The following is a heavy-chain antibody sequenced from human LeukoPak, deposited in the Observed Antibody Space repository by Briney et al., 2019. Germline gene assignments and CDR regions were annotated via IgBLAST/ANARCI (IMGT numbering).Heavy chain of an antibody. V-gene: IGHV3-74*01. CDR1: GFTFSSYW. D-gene: IGHD6-19*01. CDR2: IFSDASST. Sequence: GGSLRLSCAASGFTFSSYWMHWVRQAPGKGLVWVSRIFSDASSTNYPDSVKGRFTISRDNAKNTLYLQMNSLRADDTAVYYCARVLPNSGRYFDYWGQGTLVTVSS. J-gene: IGHJ4*02. CDR3: ARVLPNSGRYFDY.